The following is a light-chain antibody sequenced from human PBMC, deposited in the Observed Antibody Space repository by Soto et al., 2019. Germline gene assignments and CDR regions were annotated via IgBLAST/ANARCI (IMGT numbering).Light chain of an antibody. V-gene: IGKV1-33*01. CDR3: HQYDNLPRA. CDR2: EAS. Sequence: DIQMTQSPSSLSASIGDRVTITCQASQDIDNFLDWYQHRPGKAPKLLIYEASNLETGVPSRFIGGRSGTNYTFTITSLQPEDVAKYYCHQYDNLPRAFGPGTKVHVK. CDR1: QDIDNF. J-gene: IGKJ3*01.